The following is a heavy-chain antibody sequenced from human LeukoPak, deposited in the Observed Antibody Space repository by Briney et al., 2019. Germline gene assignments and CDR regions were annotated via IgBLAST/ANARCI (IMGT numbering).Heavy chain of an antibody. CDR2: IVVGSGNT. J-gene: IGHJ4*02. D-gene: IGHD3-3*01. V-gene: IGHV1-58*01. Sequence: SVKVSCKASGFTFTSSAVQWVRQARGQRLEWIGWIVVGSGNTNYAQKFQGRVTITADESTSTAYMELSSLRSEDTAVYYCARDNRTLVYYDFWSGDYWGQGTLVTVSS. CDR1: GFTFTSSA. CDR3: ARDNRTLVYYDFWSGDY.